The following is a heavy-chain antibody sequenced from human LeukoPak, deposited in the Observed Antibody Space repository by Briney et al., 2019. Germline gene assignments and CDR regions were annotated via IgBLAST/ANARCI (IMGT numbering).Heavy chain of an antibody. J-gene: IGHJ5*02. Sequence: SETLSLTCTVSGGSISSGSYYWSWIRQPAGKGLEWIGHIYTSGSTNYNPSLKSRVTISVDKSKNQFSLKLSSVTAADTAVYYCASGPDIAVASWGQGTLVTVSS. V-gene: IGHV4-61*09. CDR1: GGSISSGSYY. CDR3: ASGPDIAVAS. D-gene: IGHD6-19*01. CDR2: IYTSGST.